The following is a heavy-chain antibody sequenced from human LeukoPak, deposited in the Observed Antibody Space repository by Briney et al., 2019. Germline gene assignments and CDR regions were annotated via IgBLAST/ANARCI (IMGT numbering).Heavy chain of an antibody. D-gene: IGHD6-19*01. CDR3: AKDRSSSGWYNDLDY. CDR1: GFTFSSYA. Sequence: GGSLRLSCAASGFTFSSYAIHWVRQAPGKGLEWVAVISYDGSNKYYADSVKGRFTISRDNSKNTLYLQMNSLRAEDTAEYYCAKDRSSSGWYNDLDYWGQGTLVTVSS. V-gene: IGHV3-30*18. CDR2: ISYDGSNK. J-gene: IGHJ4*02.